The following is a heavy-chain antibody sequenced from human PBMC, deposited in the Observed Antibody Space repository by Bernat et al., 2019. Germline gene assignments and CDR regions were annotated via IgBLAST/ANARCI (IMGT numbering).Heavy chain of an antibody. CDR1: GFTFSSYW. D-gene: IGHD3-22*01. CDR2: IKQDGSEK. J-gene: IGHJ4*02. V-gene: IGHV3-7*01. CDR3: ARDPLHRYYDSSGSSPYFDY. Sequence: EVQLVESGGGLVQPGGSLRLSCAASGFTFSSYWMSWVRQAPGKGLEWVANIKQDGSEKRHEDCVKGQFNITRENAENSLYLQMKSLRAGGTVVYYGARDPLHRYYDSSGSSPYFDYGGQGTLVTVS.